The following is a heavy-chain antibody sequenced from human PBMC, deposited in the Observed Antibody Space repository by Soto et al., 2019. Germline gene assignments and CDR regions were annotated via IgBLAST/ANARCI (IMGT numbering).Heavy chain of an antibody. CDR3: ARARTKSIAVAGTNYFDY. J-gene: IGHJ4*02. CDR1: GGSISSGGYS. CDR2: IYHSGST. D-gene: IGHD6-19*01. Sequence: SETLSLTCAVSGGSISSGGYSWSWIRQPPGKGLEWIGYIYHSGSTYYNPSLKSRVTISVDRSKNQFSLKLSSVTAADTAVYYCARARTKSIAVAGTNYFDYWGQGTLVTVSS. V-gene: IGHV4-30-2*01.